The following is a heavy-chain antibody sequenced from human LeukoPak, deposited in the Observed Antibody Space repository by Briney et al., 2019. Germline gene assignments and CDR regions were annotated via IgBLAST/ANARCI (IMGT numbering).Heavy chain of an antibody. V-gene: IGHV3-7*01. CDR1: GFTFSNYW. Sequence: GGSLRLSCAASGFTFSNYWMQWVRQAPGKGLEWVANINQDGSAKYYVDSVKGRFTISKDSAKNSLYLRMNSLRVDDTAVYYCTRGDPDFWGQGTLVTVSS. CDR2: INQDGSAK. D-gene: IGHD3-3*01. J-gene: IGHJ4*02. CDR3: TRGDPDF.